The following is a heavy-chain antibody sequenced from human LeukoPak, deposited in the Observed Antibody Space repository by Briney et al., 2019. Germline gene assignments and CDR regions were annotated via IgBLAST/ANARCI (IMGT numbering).Heavy chain of an antibody. CDR1: GFIVSNNY. CDR3: ARGRTFVDAPYYFDL. CDR2: IYNDGST. J-gene: IGHJ2*01. Sequence: GGSLRLSCAASGFIVSNNYMTWVRQAPGKGLELVSVIYNDGSTYYADSVKGRFTISRDNSKNTFYLQMHSLRAEDTAVYYCARGRTFVDAPYYFDLWGRGTLVTVSS. D-gene: IGHD3-3*02. V-gene: IGHV3-53*01.